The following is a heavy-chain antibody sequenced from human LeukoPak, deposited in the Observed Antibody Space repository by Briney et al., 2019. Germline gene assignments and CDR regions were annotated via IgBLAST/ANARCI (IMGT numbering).Heavy chain of an antibody. Sequence: SETLSLTCAVYGGSFSGYYWSWIRQPPGKGLEWIGEINHSGSTNYNPSLKSRVTISVDTSKNQFSLKLSSVTAADTAVYYCGRPQTYYYDSGGRNGWFDPWGQGTLVTVSS. D-gene: IGHD3-22*01. CDR1: GGSFSGYY. J-gene: IGHJ5*02. CDR2: INHSGST. CDR3: GRPQTYYYDSGGRNGWFDP. V-gene: IGHV4-34*01.